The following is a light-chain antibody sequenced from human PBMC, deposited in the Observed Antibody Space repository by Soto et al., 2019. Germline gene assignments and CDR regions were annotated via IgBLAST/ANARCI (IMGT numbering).Light chain of an antibody. CDR1: SSDVGGYNY. V-gene: IGLV2-14*01. CDR2: DVS. CDR3: SSYTRSSTLV. Sequence: QSVLTQPASVSGSPGQSITISCTGTSSDVGGYNYVSWYQRSPGKAPKLMIYDVSTRPSGVSYRFSGSKSGNTASLTISGLQAEDEADYYCSSYTRSSTLVFGSGTKVTVL. J-gene: IGLJ1*01.